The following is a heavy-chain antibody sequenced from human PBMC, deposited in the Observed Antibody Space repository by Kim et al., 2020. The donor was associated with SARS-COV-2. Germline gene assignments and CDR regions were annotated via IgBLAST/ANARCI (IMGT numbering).Heavy chain of an antibody. V-gene: IGHV3-11*01. D-gene: IGHD6-6*01. CDR3: ARESSIAALDY. J-gene: IGHJ4*02. Sequence: YADPVKGRFTISRDNAKNSLYLQMNSLRAEDTAVYYCARESSIAALDYWGQGTLVTVSS.